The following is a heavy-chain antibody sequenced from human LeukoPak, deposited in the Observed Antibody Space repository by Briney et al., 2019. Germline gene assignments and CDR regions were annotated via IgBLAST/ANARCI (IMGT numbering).Heavy chain of an antibody. CDR1: GYTFTSFD. Sequence: ASVKVSCTSSGYTFTSFDINWVRQASGQGLEWMGWMNPHSGKTGFAQKFQGRVTLTRNTSISTAYMELSSLRSEDSAIYYCARRNWAYWYFDLWGRGAPVTVSS. CDR2: MNPHSGKT. V-gene: IGHV1-8*01. D-gene: IGHD1-1*01. CDR3: ARRNWAYWYFDL. J-gene: IGHJ2*01.